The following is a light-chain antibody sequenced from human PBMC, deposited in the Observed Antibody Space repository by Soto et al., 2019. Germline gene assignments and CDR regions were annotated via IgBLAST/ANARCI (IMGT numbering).Light chain of an antibody. J-gene: IGKJ3*01. CDR1: QRVSSNY. CDR2: GAN. CDR3: QQYGSSPAT. V-gene: IGKV3-20*01. Sequence: EIVLTQSPGTLSLSPGERATLSCRASQRVSSNYLAWYRQKPGQAPRVLIYGANSRAAGIPDRFSGSGSGTDFTLTISSLEPEDFAVYYCQQYGSSPATFGPGTKVDIK.